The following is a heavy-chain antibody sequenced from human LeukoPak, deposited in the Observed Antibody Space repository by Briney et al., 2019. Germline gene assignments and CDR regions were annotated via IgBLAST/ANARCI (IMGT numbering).Heavy chain of an antibody. J-gene: IGHJ4*02. V-gene: IGHV1-2*02. Sequence: ASAKDSCKASGYTFTGYYMRWVREAPGQGLEWMGWINPNNVSTNNAQKFQGRVAMTRDTSISTAYMELSRLRSDDTAVYYCARWGRGSYYAPFFDYWGQGTLVTVSS. CDR1: GYTFTGYY. D-gene: IGHD1-26*01. CDR2: INPNNVST. CDR3: ARWGRGSYYAPFFDY.